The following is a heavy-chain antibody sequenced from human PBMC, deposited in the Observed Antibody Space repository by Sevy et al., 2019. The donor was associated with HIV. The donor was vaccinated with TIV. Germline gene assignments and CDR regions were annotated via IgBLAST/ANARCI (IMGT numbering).Heavy chain of an antibody. Sequence: SETLSLTCTVSGGSITSLYWNWIRQPPGKGLEWFANIYYNGHINYNPSLKSRVTLSFDTSKNQFSLRLSSVTAADTAMYYCAGENAWGRGYSWGQGTLVTVSS. J-gene: IGHJ4*02. CDR2: IYYNGHI. CDR1: GGSITSLY. CDR3: AGENAWGRGYS. D-gene: IGHD1-26*01. V-gene: IGHV4-59*08.